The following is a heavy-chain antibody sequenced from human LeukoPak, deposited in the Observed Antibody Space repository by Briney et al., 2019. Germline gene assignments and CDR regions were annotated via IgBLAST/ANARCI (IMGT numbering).Heavy chain of an antibody. V-gene: IGHV3-53*01. CDR3: ARDLLEPEMAA. J-gene: IGHJ5*02. CDR1: GFTNY. Sequence: GSLRLSCGASGFTNYMSWVRQAPDRGLEWVSSIYSSGSTYYADSVRGRFTISRDKTKNTLFLLMNSLRVEDTALYYCARDLLEPEMAAWGLGTLVTLFS. D-gene: IGHD5-24*01. CDR2: IYSSGST.